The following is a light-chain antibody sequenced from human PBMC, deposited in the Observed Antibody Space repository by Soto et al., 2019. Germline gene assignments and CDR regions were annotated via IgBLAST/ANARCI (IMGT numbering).Light chain of an antibody. CDR3: QHYSTCLCT. CDR2: GAS. J-gene: IGKJ1*01. CDR1: QSVSSK. Sequence: EIVMTQSPATLSVSPGERATLSCRASQSVSSKLAWYQQKPGQGPRLLIYGASTRAAGIPARVSGSGSGTEFSLTISCLQSEDFAVYYGQHYSTCLCTFGHGTKVDVK. V-gene: IGKV3-15*01.